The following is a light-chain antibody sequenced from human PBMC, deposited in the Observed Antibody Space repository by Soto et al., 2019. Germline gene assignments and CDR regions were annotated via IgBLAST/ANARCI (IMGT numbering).Light chain of an antibody. CDR3: QQYGSSRVT. CDR1: QGVSSSY. V-gene: IGKV3-20*01. Sequence: EIVMTRSAATLSASPRERATLSCRASQGVSSSYLAWYQQKPGQAPRLLIYGASSRATGIPDRFSGSGSGTDFTLTISRLEPEDFVVYYCQQYGSSRVTFGPGTKVDI. CDR2: GAS. J-gene: IGKJ3*01.